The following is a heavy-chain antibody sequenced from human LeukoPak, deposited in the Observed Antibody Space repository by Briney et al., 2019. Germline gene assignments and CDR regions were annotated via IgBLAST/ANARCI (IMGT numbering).Heavy chain of an antibody. V-gene: IGHV4-39*07. CDR3: ARDRRDSSGYAFDI. D-gene: IGHD3-22*01. J-gene: IGHJ3*02. Sequence: SETLSLTCTVSGGSISSSSYYWGWIRQPPGKGLEWIGRIYTSGSTNYNPSLKSRVTMSVDTSKNQFSLKLSSVTAADTAVYYCARDRRDSSGYAFDIWGQGTMVTVSS. CDR1: GGSISSSSYY. CDR2: IYTSGST.